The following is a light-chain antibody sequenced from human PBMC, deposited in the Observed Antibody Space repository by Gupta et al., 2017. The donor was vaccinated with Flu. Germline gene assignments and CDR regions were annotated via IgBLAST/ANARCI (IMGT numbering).Light chain of an antibody. V-gene: IGKV4-1*01. CDR1: QSVLYSSNNKNY. J-gene: IGKJ1*01. Sequence: DLVMTQSPDSLAVSLGERATINCKSSQSVLYSSNNKNYLAWYQQKPGQPPKLLIYWASTRESGVPDRFSGSGSGTDFTLTISSRQAEDVAVYYCQQYDSTPTWTFGQGTKVEIK. CDR2: WAS. CDR3: QQYDSTPTWT.